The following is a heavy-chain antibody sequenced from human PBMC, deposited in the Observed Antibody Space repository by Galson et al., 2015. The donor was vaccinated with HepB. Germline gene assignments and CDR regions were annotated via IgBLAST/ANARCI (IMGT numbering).Heavy chain of an antibody. CDR1: GYIFTNYD. D-gene: IGHD4-23*01. Sequence: SVKVSCKASGYIFTNYDISWVRQAPGQGLEWMGWISAHNGNTNYAQKVQGRVTMTTDTSTKTAYMELRSLKPDDTAVYYCAKDVWATVVKPGHASDYWGQGTLLTVSS. CDR2: ISAHNGNT. V-gene: IGHV1-18*01. J-gene: IGHJ4*02. CDR3: AKDVWATVVKPGHASDY.